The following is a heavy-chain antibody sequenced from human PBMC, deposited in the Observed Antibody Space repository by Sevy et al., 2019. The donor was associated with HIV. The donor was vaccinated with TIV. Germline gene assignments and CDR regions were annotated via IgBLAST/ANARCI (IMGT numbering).Heavy chain of an antibody. V-gene: IGHV3-23*01. D-gene: IGHD2-15*01. CDR3: AKGRGLVVVAASFDY. CDR1: GFTFSSYA. Sequence: GGSLRLSCAASGFTFSSYAMSWVRQAPGKGLEWVSAISGGGGTTYYADSVKGRFTISRDNSKNTLYLQVNSLRAEDTAVYYCAKGRGLVVVAASFDYWGQGTLVTVSS. CDR2: ISGGGGTT. J-gene: IGHJ4*02.